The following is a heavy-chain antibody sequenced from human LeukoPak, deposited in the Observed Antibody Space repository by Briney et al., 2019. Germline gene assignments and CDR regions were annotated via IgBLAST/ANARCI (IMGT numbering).Heavy chain of an antibody. V-gene: IGHV3-11*04. CDR2: ISSSGSTI. Sequence: GGSLRLSCAASGFTFSDYYMSWIRQAPGKGLEWVSYISSSGSTIYYADSVKGRFTISRDNAKNSLYLQMNSLRAEDTAVYCCARALCGGDCYPEDYWGQGTLVTVSS. D-gene: IGHD2-21*02. CDR1: GFTFSDYY. CDR3: ARALCGGDCYPEDY. J-gene: IGHJ4*02.